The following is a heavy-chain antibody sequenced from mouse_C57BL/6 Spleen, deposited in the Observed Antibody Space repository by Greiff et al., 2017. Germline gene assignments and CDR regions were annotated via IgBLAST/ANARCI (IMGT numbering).Heavy chain of an antibody. CDR1: GYTFTSYW. J-gene: IGHJ1*03. D-gene: IGHD1-1*01. CDR2: IDPSDSYT. CDR3: ARRRYYGSRYFDV. V-gene: IGHV1-69*01. Sequence: QVQLQQSGAELVMPGASVKLSCKASGYTFTSYWMHWVKQRPGQGLEWIGEIDPSDSYTNYNQKFKGKSTLTVDKSSSTAYMQLSSLTSEDSAVYYCARRRYYGSRYFDVWGTGTTVTVSS.